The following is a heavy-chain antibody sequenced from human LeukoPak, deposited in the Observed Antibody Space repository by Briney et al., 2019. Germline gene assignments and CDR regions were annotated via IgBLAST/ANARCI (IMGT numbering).Heavy chain of an antibody. CDR3: ARVTEKQYLPFDS. CDR1: GDSVSSNSAA. J-gene: IGHJ4*02. CDR2: TYFRSRWYN. V-gene: IGHV6-1*01. D-gene: IGHD6-19*01. Sequence: SQTLSLTCAISGDSVSSNSAAWNWIRQSPSRGLQWLGRTYFRSRWYNEYALSVKSRITINPDTSKNQFSLQLNSVTPEDTAVYYCARVTEKQYLPFDSWGQGTLVTVSS.